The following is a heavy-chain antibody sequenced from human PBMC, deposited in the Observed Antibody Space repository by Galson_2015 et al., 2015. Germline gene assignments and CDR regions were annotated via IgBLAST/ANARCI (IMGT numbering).Heavy chain of an antibody. CDR2: IDSDDDK. D-gene: IGHD3-10*01. V-gene: IGHV2-70*19. Sequence: PALVKPTQTLTLTCTFSGFSLTTGGMCVSWLRQPPGKALEWLALIDSDDDKHYSTSLKTRLTISKDTSKNQVVLTMTNMDPVDTATYYCARIPHSIYNEHDYWGQGTLVTVSS. J-gene: IGHJ4*02. CDR1: GFSLTTGGMC. CDR3: ARIPHSIYNEHDY.